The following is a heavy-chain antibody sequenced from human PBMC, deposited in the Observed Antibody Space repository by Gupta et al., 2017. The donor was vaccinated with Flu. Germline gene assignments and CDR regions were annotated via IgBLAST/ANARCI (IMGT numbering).Heavy chain of an antibody. D-gene: IGHD2-15*01. CDR3: AKDQREYCDGGMCYPQIFHY. CDR1: GXPXXXXX. V-gene: IGHV3-30*18. CDR2: ILYDGSYK. J-gene: IGHJ4*02. Sequence: QVXLVESGGGVVQPGRSLRLXXVXSGXPXXXXXXXXXRQAPGQGLEWVALILYDGSYKSYADSVKGRFTVSRHNSKNTLYLQMNSLRAEDTATYYCAKDQREYCDGGMCYPQIFHYWGQGTLVTVSS.